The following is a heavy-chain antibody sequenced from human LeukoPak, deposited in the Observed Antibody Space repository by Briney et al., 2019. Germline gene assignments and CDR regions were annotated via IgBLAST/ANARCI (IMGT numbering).Heavy chain of an antibody. CDR3: ARGPNSNWSGLDF. D-gene: IGHD6-6*01. CDR1: GFSFSGHW. Sequence: GGSLRLSCTACGFSFSGHWMHWARQLPGKGLVWVSRISPTGSTTSYADSVKGRFTVSRDDAKNTLYLQVNNLRAEDTAVYYCARGPNSNWSGLDFWGQGTLLTVSS. J-gene: IGHJ4*02. CDR2: ISPTGSTT. V-gene: IGHV3-74*01.